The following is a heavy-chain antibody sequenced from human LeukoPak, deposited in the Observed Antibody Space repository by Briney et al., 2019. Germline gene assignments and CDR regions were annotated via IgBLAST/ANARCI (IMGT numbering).Heavy chain of an antibody. D-gene: IGHD3-3*01. V-gene: IGHV3-30*01. J-gene: IGHJ4*02. CDR3: ARELSPDYDFWSGYYTRIGSFDY. CDR1: GFTFSSYA. CDR2: ISYDGSNK. Sequence: GGSLRPSCAASGFTFSSYAMHWVRQAPGKGLEWVAVISYDGSNKYYADSVKGRFTISRDNSKNTLYLQMNSLRAEDTAVYYCARELSPDYDFWSGYYTRIGSFDYWGQGTLVTVSS.